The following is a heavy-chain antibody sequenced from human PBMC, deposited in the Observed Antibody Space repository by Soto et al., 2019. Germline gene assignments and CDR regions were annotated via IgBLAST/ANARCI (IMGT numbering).Heavy chain of an antibody. CDR1: GGTFSSYA. CDR2: IIPIFGTA. Sequence: EASVKVSCKASGGTFSSYAISWVRQAPGQGLEWMGGIIPIFGTANYAQKFQGRVTITADESTSTAYMELSSLRSEDTAVYYCASSTVVTPQDAFDIWGQGTMVTVSS. D-gene: IGHD4-17*01. J-gene: IGHJ3*02. CDR3: ASSTVVTPQDAFDI. V-gene: IGHV1-69*13.